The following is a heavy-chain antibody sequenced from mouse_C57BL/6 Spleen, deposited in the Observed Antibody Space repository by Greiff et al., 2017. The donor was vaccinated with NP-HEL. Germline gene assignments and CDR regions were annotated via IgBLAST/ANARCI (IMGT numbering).Heavy chain of an antibody. CDR3: ARCYSKTYWYFDV. J-gene: IGHJ1*03. CDR2: IDPSDSYT. D-gene: IGHD2-5*01. CDR1: GYTFTSYW. V-gene: IGHV1-59*01. Sequence: VQLQQPGAELARPGTSVKLSCKASGYTFTSYWMHWVKQRPGQGLEWIGVIDPSDSYTNYNQKFKGKATLTVDTSSSTAYMQLSSLTSEDSAVYYCARCYSKTYWYFDVWGTGTTVTVSS.